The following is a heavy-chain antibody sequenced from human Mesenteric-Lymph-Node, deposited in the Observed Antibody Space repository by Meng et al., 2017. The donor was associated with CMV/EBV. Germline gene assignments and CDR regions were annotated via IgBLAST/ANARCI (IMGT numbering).Heavy chain of an antibody. CDR2: VDPEDGET. D-gene: IGHD3-3*02. Sequence: SSQVSVYTFTDSYMLWVQQAPGKGLVWMGLVDPEDGETIYAEKFQGRVTITADTSTDTAYMELSSLRSEDTAVYYCATQYIFGAPDYWGQGTLVTVSS. CDR1: VYTFTDSY. CDR3: ATQYIFGAPDY. J-gene: IGHJ4*02. V-gene: IGHV1-69-2*01.